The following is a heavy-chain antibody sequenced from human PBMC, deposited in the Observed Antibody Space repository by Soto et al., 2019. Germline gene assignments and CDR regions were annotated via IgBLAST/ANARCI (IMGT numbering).Heavy chain of an antibody. D-gene: IGHD6-6*01. V-gene: IGHV4-31*03. CDR1: GGSISSGGYY. CDR2: IYYSGST. CDR3: ARDRYSSSSYYYYMDV. J-gene: IGHJ6*03. Sequence: QVQLQESGPGLVKPSQTLSLTCTVSGGSISSGGYYWSWIRQHPGKGLEGIGYIYYSGSTYYNPSLKSRVTISVDTSKNQFSLKLSSVTAADTAVYYCARDRYSSSSYYYYMDVWGKGTTVTVSS.